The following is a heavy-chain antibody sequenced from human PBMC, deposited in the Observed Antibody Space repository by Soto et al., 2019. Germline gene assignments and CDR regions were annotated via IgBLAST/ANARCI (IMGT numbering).Heavy chain of an antibody. CDR1: GGTFSSYT. J-gene: IGHJ4*02. CDR3: ARTVMVSYSNSALAFDY. Sequence: QVQLVQSGAEVKKPGSSVKVSCKASGGTFSSYTISWVRQAPGQGLEWMGRIIPILGIANYAQKFQGRVTITADKSTSTGYMELSSLRSEDTAVYYCARTVMVSYSNSALAFDYCGQGTVVTVAS. V-gene: IGHV1-69*02. D-gene: IGHD4-4*01. CDR2: IIPILGIA.